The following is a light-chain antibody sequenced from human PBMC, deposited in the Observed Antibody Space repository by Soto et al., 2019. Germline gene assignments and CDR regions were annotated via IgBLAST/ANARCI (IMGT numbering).Light chain of an antibody. V-gene: IGLV2-14*01. CDR2: DVS. CDR3: SSYTSSSTQV. Sequence: QSALTQPASVSGSPGQSITISCTGTSSDIGYYTYVSWYQQHAGKVPKLMIFDVSNRPSGFSNRFSGSKSGNTASLTISGRQAEDEADYYCSSYTSSSTQVFGTGTKVTVL. J-gene: IGLJ1*01. CDR1: SSDIGYYTY.